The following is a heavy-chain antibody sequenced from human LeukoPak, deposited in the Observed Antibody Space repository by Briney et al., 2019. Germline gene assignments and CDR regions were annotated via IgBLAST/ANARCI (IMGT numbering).Heavy chain of an antibody. Sequence: SETPSLTCTVSGGSISSYYWSWIRQPPGKGLEWIGYMSTSGSTNYNPSLMSRVTISLDTSKYQFSLKLNSVTAADTAVYYCARHRGYDRSGYYFVDAFDIWGQGTMVTVSS. CDR3: ARHRGYDRSGYYFVDAFDI. CDR1: GGSISSYY. V-gene: IGHV4-4*09. J-gene: IGHJ3*02. D-gene: IGHD3-22*01. CDR2: MSTSGST.